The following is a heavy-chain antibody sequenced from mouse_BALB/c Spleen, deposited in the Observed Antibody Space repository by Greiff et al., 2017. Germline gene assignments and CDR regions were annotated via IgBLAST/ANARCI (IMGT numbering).Heavy chain of an antibody. CDR2: IYPGDGDT. CDR3: ARSGLYYGNPYWYFDV. V-gene: IGHV1-87*01. D-gene: IGHD2-1*01. CDR1: GYTFTSYW. J-gene: IGHJ1*01. Sequence: QVQLQQSGAELARPGASVKLSCKASGYTFTSYWMQWVKQRPGQGLEWIGAIYPGDGDTRYTQKFKGKATLTADKSSSTAYMQLSSLASEDSAVYYCARSGLYYGNPYWYFDVWGAGTTVTVSS.